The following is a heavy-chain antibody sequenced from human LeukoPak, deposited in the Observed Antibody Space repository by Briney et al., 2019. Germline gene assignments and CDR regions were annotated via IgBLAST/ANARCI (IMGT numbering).Heavy chain of an antibody. Sequence: GGSLRLSCAASGFTFSSYSMNWVRQAPGKGLEWVSTISSSSSYIYYADSVKGRFTISRDNAKNSLYLQMNSLRAEDTAVYYCARAVAVAFDIWGQGTMVTVSS. J-gene: IGHJ3*02. CDR1: GFTFSSYS. V-gene: IGHV3-21*01. D-gene: IGHD6-19*01. CDR2: ISSSSSYI. CDR3: ARAVAVAFDI.